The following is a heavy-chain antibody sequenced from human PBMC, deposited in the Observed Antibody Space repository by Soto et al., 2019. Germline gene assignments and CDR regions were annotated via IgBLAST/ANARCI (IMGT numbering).Heavy chain of an antibody. V-gene: IGHV3-23*01. Sequence: GSLRLSCAASGFTFSTYAMNWVRQAPGKGLEWVSAISATGASTYYADSVKGRFTISGDNSKNTLYLQMNSLRAEDTAVYYCARSPRTAAAPNEANFDYWGQGTLVTVSS. CDR3: ARSPRTAAAPNEANFDY. CDR1: GFTFSTYA. J-gene: IGHJ4*02. CDR2: ISATGAST. D-gene: IGHD6-13*01.